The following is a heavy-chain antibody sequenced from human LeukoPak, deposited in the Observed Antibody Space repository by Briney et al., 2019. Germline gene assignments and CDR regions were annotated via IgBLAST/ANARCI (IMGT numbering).Heavy chain of an antibody. CDR2: ISAYNGNT. CDR1: GYTYPRYV. D-gene: IGHD3-10*01. CDR3: ARHHSLYGSGFSYFFDY. V-gene: IGHV1-18*01. Sequence: GASVNVSFQAAGYTYPRYVISGLRQAPGQGLEWMGWISAYNGNTNCAQKRQDRVTMTTDTSRSTVYMELRSLRSDDTAVYYCARHHSLYGSGFSYFFDYWGQGTLVTVSS. J-gene: IGHJ4*02.